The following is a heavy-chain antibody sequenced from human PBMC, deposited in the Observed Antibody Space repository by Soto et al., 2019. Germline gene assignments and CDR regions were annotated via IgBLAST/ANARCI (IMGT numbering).Heavy chain of an antibody. V-gene: IGHV3-74*01. Sequence: GGSLRLSCAASGFTFSSYWMHWVRQAPGKGLVWVSRINSDGSSTSYADSVKGRFTISRDNAKNTLYLQMNSLRAEDTAVYYCARESGDLDFDYWGQGTLVTVSS. CDR1: GFTFSSYW. CDR3: ARESGDLDFDY. CDR2: INSDGSST. D-gene: IGHD4-17*01. J-gene: IGHJ4*02.